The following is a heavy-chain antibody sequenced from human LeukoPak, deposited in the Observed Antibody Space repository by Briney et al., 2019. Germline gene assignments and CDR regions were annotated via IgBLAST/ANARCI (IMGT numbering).Heavy chain of an antibody. V-gene: IGHV3-11*01. CDR3: ARDLPNCSSTSCYPSDAFDI. J-gene: IGHJ3*02. CDR2: ISSSGSTI. Sequence: PGGSLRLSCAASGFTFSDYYMSWIRQAPGKGLEWVSYISSSGSTIYYADSVKGRFTISRDNSKNTLYLQMNSLRAEDTAVYYCARDLPNCSSTSCYPSDAFDIWGQGTMVTVSS. CDR1: GFTFSDYY. D-gene: IGHD2-2*01.